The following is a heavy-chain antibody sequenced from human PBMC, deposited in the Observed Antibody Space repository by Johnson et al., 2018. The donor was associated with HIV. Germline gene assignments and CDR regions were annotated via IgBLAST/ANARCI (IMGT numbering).Heavy chain of an antibody. CDR3: ARDRVATIRGVNAFDI. J-gene: IGHJ3*02. Sequence: MQLVESGGGLAQPGGSLRLSCAASGITVSSNYMSWVRQAPGKGLEWVSVIFTVGDVYYADSVRGRFTISRDNSNNTLYLQMNSLRVEDTAVYYCARDRVATIRGVNAFDIWGQGTMVTVSS. D-gene: IGHD5-12*01. CDR1: GITVSSNY. V-gene: IGHV3-66*01. CDR2: IFTVGDV.